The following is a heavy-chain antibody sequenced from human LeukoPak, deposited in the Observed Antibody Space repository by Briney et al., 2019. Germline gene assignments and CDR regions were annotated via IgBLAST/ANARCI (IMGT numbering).Heavy chain of an antibody. CDR3: ARVRRSAKNYYGMDV. Sequence: GGSLRLSCAASGFTFSSYSMNWVRQAPGKGLEWVSYISSSSSTIYYADSVKGRFTISRDNAKNSLFLQMNSLRDEDTAVYYCARVRRSAKNYYGMDVWGQGSTVTVSS. CDR1: GFTFSSYS. CDR2: ISSSSSTI. J-gene: IGHJ6*02. V-gene: IGHV3-48*02.